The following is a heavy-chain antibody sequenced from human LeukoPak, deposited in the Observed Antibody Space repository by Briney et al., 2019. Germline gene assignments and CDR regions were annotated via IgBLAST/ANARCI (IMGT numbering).Heavy chain of an antibody. Sequence: GGSLRLSCSASGFTFSSYAMHWVRQPLGMGLEYVSAMSSNGGSTYYADSVKGRFTISRDNSKNTLYLQMSSLRAEDTAVYYCVKDRGSGWYFDYWGQGTLVTVSS. CDR1: GFTFSSYA. J-gene: IGHJ4*02. CDR2: MSSNGGST. V-gene: IGHV3-64D*06. CDR3: VKDRGSGWYFDY. D-gene: IGHD6-19*01.